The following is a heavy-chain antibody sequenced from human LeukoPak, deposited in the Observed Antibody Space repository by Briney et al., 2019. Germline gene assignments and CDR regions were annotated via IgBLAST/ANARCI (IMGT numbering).Heavy chain of an antibody. CDR1: GGSISSYY. CDR3: ARGVTTVSYYYMDV. Sequence: PSETLSLTCTVSGGSISSYYWSWIRQPPGKGLEWIGYIYYSGSTNNNPSLKSRVTISVDTSKNQFSLKLSSVTAADTAVYYCARGVTTVSYYYMDVWGKGTTVTVSS. V-gene: IGHV4-59*01. D-gene: IGHD4-11*01. J-gene: IGHJ6*03. CDR2: IYYSGST.